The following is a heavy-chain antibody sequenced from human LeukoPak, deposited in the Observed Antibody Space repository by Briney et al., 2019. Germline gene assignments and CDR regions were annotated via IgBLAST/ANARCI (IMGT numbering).Heavy chain of an antibody. CDR1: GGSISSSNYY. CDR2: IYYTGST. Sequence: SETLSLTCTVSGGSISSSNYYWGWIRQPPGKGLEWIGNIYYTGSTYYNPSLKSRVTISVDTSKNQFSLKVSSVTAADTAVYYCARHIGGRYYYYYMDVWGKGTTVTISS. D-gene: IGHD3-16*02. J-gene: IGHJ6*03. CDR3: ARHIGGRYYYYYMDV. V-gene: IGHV4-39*01.